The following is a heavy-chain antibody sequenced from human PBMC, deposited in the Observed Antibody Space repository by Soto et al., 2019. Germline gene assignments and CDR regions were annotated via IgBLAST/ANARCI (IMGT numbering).Heavy chain of an antibody. V-gene: IGHV1-18*01. CDR3: ASHRRENYYYYYMDV. J-gene: IGHJ6*03. Sequence: ASVKVSCKASGYTFTSYGISWVRQAPGQGLEWMGWISAYNGNTNYAQKLQGRVTMTTDTSTSTAYMELRSLRSDDTAVYYCASHRRENYYYYYMDVWGKGTTVTVSS. CDR1: GYTFTSYG. CDR2: ISAYNGNT.